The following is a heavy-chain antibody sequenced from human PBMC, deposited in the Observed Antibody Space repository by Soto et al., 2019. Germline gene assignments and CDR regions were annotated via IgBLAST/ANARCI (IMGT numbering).Heavy chain of an antibody. CDR2: LNPSGGSA. CDR3: ARDYLSSKLSLSYFDF. Sequence: QVQLVQSGAEVPRPGASVKVSCKASGYSFISHYIHWVRQAPGQGLEWMGFLNPSGGSATLAQKFQDRVTMTRDTSTTTVYMELSSLRSEDAAVYYCARDYLSSKLSLSYFDFWGQGTLVTVSS. CDR1: GYSFISHY. D-gene: IGHD2-2*01. J-gene: IGHJ4*02. V-gene: IGHV1-46*01.